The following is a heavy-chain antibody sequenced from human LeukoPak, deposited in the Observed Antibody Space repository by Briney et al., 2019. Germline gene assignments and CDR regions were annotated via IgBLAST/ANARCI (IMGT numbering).Heavy chain of an antibody. CDR2: ISFDGSNK. D-gene: IGHD3-10*01. V-gene: IGHV3-30*03. J-gene: IGHJ3*02. Sequence: GGSLRLSCAASGFTFSSYGMNWVRQAPGKGLEWVAIISFDGSNKYYADSVKGRFTISRDNSKNTLFLQMNSLRAEDTAVYYCARVLRGDAFDIWGQGTMVTVSS. CDR3: ARVLRGDAFDI. CDR1: GFTFSSYG.